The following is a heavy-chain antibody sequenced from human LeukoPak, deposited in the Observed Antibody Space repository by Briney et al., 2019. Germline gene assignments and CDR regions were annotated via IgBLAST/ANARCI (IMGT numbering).Heavy chain of an antibody. J-gene: IGHJ3*02. D-gene: IGHD3/OR15-3a*01. CDR2: ISGSGGST. CDR1: GFTFSSYS. Sequence: GGSLRLSCAASGFTFSSYSMNWVRQAPGKGLEWVSAISGSGGSTYYADSVKGRFTISRDNSKNTLYLQMNSLRAEDTAVYYCAKESIWSEGNDAFDIWGQGTMVTVSS. CDR3: AKESIWSEGNDAFDI. V-gene: IGHV3-23*01.